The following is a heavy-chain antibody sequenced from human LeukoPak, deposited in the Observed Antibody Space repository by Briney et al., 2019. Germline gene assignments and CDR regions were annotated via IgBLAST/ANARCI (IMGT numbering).Heavy chain of an antibody. CDR3: ARAGIQKPFDY. CDR2: IQYDGSNK. V-gene: IGHV3-30*02. D-gene: IGHD5-18*01. Sequence: GGSLRLSCAASGFTFDSYGMHWVRQAPGKGLEWVAFIQYDGSNKYYADSVKGRFTISRDNSKNTLFLQMNSLGAEDTAVYYCARAGIQKPFDYWGQGTLVTVSS. CDR1: GFTFDSYG. J-gene: IGHJ4*02.